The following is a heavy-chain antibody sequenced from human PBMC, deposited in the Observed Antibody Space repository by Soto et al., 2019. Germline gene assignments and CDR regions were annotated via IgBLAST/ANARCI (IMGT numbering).Heavy chain of an antibody. CDR2: IYYSGST. Sequence: TLTLTGTVSGGSIRCGGYYWSWIRQHPGKGLEWIGYIYYSGSTYYNPSLKSRVTISVDTSKNQFSLKLSSVTAADTAVYYCARGNAFDIWGQGTMVTVSS. CDR1: GGSIRCGGYY. CDR3: ARGNAFDI. J-gene: IGHJ3*02. V-gene: IGHV4-31*02.